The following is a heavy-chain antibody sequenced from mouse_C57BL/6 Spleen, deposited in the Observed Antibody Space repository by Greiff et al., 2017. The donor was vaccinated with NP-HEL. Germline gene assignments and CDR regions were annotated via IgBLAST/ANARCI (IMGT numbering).Heavy chain of an antibody. D-gene: IGHD1-1*01. Sequence: EVQLQQSGAELVRPGASVKLSCTASGFNIKDDYMHWVKQRPEQGLEWIGWIDPENGDTEYASKFQGKATITADTSSKTAYLQLSSLTSEDTAVYYCTITTVVEGGYFDVWGTGTTVTVSS. CDR3: TITTVVEGGYFDV. CDR1: GFNIKDDY. J-gene: IGHJ1*03. V-gene: IGHV14-4*01. CDR2: IDPENGDT.